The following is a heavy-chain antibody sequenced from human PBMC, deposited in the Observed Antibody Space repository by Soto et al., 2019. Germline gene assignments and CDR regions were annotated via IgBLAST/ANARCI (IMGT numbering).Heavy chain of an antibody. V-gene: IGHV4-31*03. CDR3: ARLGLRVVPGALGEAFDI. Sequence: PSETLSLTCTVSGASIKIDGYYWSWIRHHPGKGLEWIGYIYYSGSTYYNPSLKSRLTISVDASENQFALRLTSMTAADTAVYYCARLGLRVVPGALGEAFDIWGQGTSVTVSS. J-gene: IGHJ3*02. D-gene: IGHD2-2*01. CDR1: GASIKIDGYY. CDR2: IYYSGST.